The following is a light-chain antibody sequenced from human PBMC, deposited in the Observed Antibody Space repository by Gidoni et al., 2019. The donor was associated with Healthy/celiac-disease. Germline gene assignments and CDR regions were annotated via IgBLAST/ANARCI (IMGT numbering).Light chain of an antibody. CDR1: SSDVGGYNY. V-gene: IGLV2-14*03. CDR2: AVS. CDR3: SSYTSSSTPVV. J-gene: IGLJ2*01. Sequence: QSALTQPASVSGSPGQSLTIPCTGTSSDVGGYNYVAWYQQHPGKAPKLMIYAVSNRPSGVSNRFSGSKSGNTASLTISGLQAEDEADYYCSSYTSSSTPVVFGGGTKLT.